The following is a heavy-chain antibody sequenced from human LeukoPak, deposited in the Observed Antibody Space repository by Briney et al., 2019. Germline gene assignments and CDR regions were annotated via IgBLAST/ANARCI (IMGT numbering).Heavy chain of an antibody. CDR1: GFTFSGSA. J-gene: IGHJ4*02. D-gene: IGHD3-10*01. CDR3: ARGPMLRGVIIRRSKSGYFDY. Sequence: GGSLRLSCAASGFTFSGSALHWVRQAPGKGLEWVSYISSSGSTIYYTDSVKGRFTISRDNARNSLDLQMNSLRAEDTAVYYCARGPMLRGVIIRRSKSGYFDYWGQGTLVTVSS. CDR2: ISSSGSTI. V-gene: IGHV3-48*03.